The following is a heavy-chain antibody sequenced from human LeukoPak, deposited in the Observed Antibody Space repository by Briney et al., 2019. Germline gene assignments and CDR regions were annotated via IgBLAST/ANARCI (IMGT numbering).Heavy chain of an antibody. D-gene: IGHD3-9*01. CDR3: ARDSEGPNQDLRYFDVAFDY. Sequence: GASVKVSCKASGYTFTSYYMHWVRQAPGQGLEWMGIINPSGGSTSYAQKFQGRVTMTRDTSTSTVYMELSSLRSEDTAVYYCARDSEGPNQDLRYFDVAFDYWSQGTLVTVSS. CDR2: INPSGGST. J-gene: IGHJ4*02. V-gene: IGHV1-46*01. CDR1: GYTFTSYY.